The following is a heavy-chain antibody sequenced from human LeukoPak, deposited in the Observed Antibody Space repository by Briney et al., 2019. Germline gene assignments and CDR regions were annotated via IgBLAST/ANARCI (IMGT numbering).Heavy chain of an antibody. CDR1: GYTFTTYG. CDR2: ISGYNGNT. D-gene: IGHD3-10*01. V-gene: IGHV1-18*01. J-gene: IGHJ3*02. Sequence: ASVKVSCKTSGYTFTTYGILRVRQAPGQGLEWMGWISGYNGNTNFARKLQGRVTMTTDTSTSTAYMELRSLRSDDTAVYYCARSLTIREGDAFDIWGQGTMVTVSS. CDR3: ARSLTIREGDAFDI.